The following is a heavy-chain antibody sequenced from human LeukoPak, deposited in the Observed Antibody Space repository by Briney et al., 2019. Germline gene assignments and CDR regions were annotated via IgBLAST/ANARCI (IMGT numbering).Heavy chain of an antibody. CDR2: IKQDGSDK. J-gene: IGHJ4*02. CDR1: GFTFSSYW. Sequence: PGGSLRLSCVVSGFTFSSYWMSWVRQAPGKGLEWVAKIKQDGSDKYYVDSVKGRFTISRDNAKNSLYLQMNSLRVEDTAVYYCASSHGYNPYYFDYWGQGTLVTVSS. V-gene: IGHV3-7*01. D-gene: IGHD5-24*01. CDR3: ASSHGYNPYYFDY.